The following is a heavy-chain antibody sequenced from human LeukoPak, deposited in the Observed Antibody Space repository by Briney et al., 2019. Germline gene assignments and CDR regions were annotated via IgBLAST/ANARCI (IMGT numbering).Heavy chain of an antibody. CDR1: GFTFSSYA. CDR3: AKAAAVNYDYVWGLPGLGIRDDFDY. Sequence: PGGSLRLSCAASGFTFSSYAMSWVRQAPGKGLEWVSAISGSGGSTYYADSVKGRFTISRDNSKNTLYLQMNSLRAEVTAVYYCAKAAAVNYDYVWGLPGLGIRDDFDYWGQGTLVTVSS. V-gene: IGHV3-23*01. CDR2: ISGSGGST. J-gene: IGHJ4*02. D-gene: IGHD3-16*01.